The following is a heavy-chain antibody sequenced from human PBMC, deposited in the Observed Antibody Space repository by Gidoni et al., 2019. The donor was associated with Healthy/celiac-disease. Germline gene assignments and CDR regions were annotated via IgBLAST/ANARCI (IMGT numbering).Heavy chain of an antibody. J-gene: IGHJ4*02. V-gene: IGHV3-30*01. D-gene: IGHD1-26*01. CDR1: GFTFSSYA. Sequence: QVQLVESGGGVVQPGMSLRLSCAASGFTFSSYAMHWVRQDSAKGREWVAVISYDGSNKYYADSVKGRFTISRDNSKNTLYLQMNSLRAEDTAVYYCARSGSYYVPLDYWGQGTLVTVSS. CDR2: ISYDGSNK. CDR3: ARSGSYYVPLDY.